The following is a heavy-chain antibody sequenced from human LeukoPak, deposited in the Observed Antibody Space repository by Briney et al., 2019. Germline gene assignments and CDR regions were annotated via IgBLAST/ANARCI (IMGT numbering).Heavy chain of an antibody. CDR3: ARLYYYDSRGLRPFDP. V-gene: IGHV4-4*02. CDR1: GVSLNSTNW. Sequence: SETLSLTCAVSGVSLNSTNWWSWVRQAPGKGLEWIGEIYHSGTTSYNPSLKSRVSISVDKSKNQFSLKLNSVTAADTAVYFCARLYYYDSRGLRPFDPWGQGTLVTVSS. J-gene: IGHJ5*02. CDR2: IYHSGTT. D-gene: IGHD3-22*01.